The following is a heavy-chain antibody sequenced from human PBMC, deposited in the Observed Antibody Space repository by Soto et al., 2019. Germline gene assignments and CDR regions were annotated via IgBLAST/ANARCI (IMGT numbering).Heavy chain of an antibody. CDR2: IYSGGST. J-gene: IGHJ4*02. D-gene: IGHD3-22*01. Sequence: EVQLVETGGGLIQPGGSLRLSCAASGFTVSSNYMSWVRQAPGKGLEWVSVIYSGGSTYYADSVKGRFTISRDNSKNTLYLQMNSLRAEDTAVYYCARGFPYYYDSSGYPVDYWGQGTLVTVSS. V-gene: IGHV3-53*02. CDR3: ARGFPYYYDSSGYPVDY. CDR1: GFTVSSNY.